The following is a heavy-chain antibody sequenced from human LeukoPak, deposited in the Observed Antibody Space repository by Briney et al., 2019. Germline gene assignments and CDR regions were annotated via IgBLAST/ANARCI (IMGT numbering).Heavy chain of an antibody. V-gene: IGHV1-2*02. CDR1: GYTFTGYY. D-gene: IGHD3-16*01. CDR2: INPNSGGT. Sequence: ASVKVSCKASGYTFTGYYMHWVRQAPGQGLEWMGWINPNSGGTNYAQKFQGRVTVTRDTSISTAYMELSRLRSDDTAVYYCARESGGYYYYYYMDVWGKGTTVTVSS. CDR3: ARESGGYYYYYYMDV. J-gene: IGHJ6*03.